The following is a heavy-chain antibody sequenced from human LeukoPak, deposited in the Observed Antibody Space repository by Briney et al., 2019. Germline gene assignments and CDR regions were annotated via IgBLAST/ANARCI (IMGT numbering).Heavy chain of an antibody. J-gene: IGHJ4*02. CDR3: AKDLMIAFGGVMVIPGGDY. CDR1: GFTFSSYA. D-gene: IGHD3-16*01. V-gene: IGHV3-23*01. Sequence: GGSLRLSCAASGFTFSSYAMRWVRQAPGKGLEWVSAISGSGGSTYYADSVKGRFTISRDNSKNTLYLQMNSLRAEDTAVYYWAKDLMIAFGGVMVIPGGDYWGQGTLVTVSS. CDR2: ISGSGGST.